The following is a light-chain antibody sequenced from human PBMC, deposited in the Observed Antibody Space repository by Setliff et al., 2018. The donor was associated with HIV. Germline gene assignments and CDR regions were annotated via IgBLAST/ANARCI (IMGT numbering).Light chain of an antibody. CDR2: DVI. CDR3: CSYAGSHTFV. V-gene: IGLV2-11*01. CDR1: TSDVGGYNF. Sequence: QSALTQPRSVSGPPGQSVTISCTGTTSDVGGYNFVSWYQHHPGKAPKLMIYDVIKRPSGVPDRFSGSKSGNTASLTISGLQAEDEADYYCCSYAGSHTFVFGTGTKSPS. J-gene: IGLJ1*01.